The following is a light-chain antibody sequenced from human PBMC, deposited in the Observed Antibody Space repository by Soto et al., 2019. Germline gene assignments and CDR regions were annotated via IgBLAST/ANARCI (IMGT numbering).Light chain of an antibody. V-gene: IGLV2-18*01. CDR3: FFYTTDITEV. J-gene: IGLJ1*01. CDR2: EAS. CDR1: STDFVGYNH. Sequence: SGLPQPDSIFGSPGQSVTNTCTGTSTDFVGYNHVSWYQQHPGTAPTLILSEASNRPSGVPDRFSDSKSGNTAYLTISGLQAADEADYFCFFYTTDITEVYGTWTKVTV.